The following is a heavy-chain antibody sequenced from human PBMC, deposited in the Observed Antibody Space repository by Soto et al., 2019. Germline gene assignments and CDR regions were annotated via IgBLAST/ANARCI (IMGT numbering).Heavy chain of an antibody. CDR2: INAGNGNT. V-gene: IGHV1-3*01. CDR1: GYTFTSYA. CDR3: ARSRYSSSWYGVYFDY. Sequence: GASVKVSCKASGYTFTSYAMHWVRQAPGQRLEWMGWINAGNGNTKYSQKFQGRVTITRDTSASTAYMELSSLRSEDTALYYCARSRYSSSWYGVYFDYWGQGTLVTVSS. D-gene: IGHD6-13*01. J-gene: IGHJ4*02.